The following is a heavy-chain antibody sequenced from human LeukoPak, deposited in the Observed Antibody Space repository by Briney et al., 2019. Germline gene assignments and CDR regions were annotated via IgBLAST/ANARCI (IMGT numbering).Heavy chain of an antibody. Sequence: SETLSLTCTVSGGSISSYYWSWIRQPPGKGLEWIGYIYYSGSTDYNPSLKSRVTISVDTSKNQFSLKLSSVTAADTAVYYCARGSFGELYAFDIWGQGTMVTVSS. D-gene: IGHD3-10*01. J-gene: IGHJ3*02. CDR1: GGSISSYY. V-gene: IGHV4-59*12. CDR2: IYYSGST. CDR3: ARGSFGELYAFDI.